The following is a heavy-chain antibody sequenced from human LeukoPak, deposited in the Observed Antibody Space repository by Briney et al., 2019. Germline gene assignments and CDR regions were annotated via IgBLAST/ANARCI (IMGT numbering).Heavy chain of an antibody. CDR2: LSGSGITT. CDR3: ARGLVADGRAPFDY. J-gene: IGHJ4*02. V-gene: IGHV3-23*01. D-gene: IGHD3-10*01. Sequence: PGGSLRLSCAASGFTFSNSAMSWVRQAPGKGLEWVSTLSGSGITTYYADSVKGRFTISRDNSKNTLYLQMNSLRAEDTAVYYCARGLVADGRAPFDYWGQGTLVTVSS. CDR1: GFTFSNSA.